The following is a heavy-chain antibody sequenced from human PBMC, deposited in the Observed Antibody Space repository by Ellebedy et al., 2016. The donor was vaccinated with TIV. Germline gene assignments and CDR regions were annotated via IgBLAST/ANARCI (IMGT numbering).Heavy chain of an antibody. CDR2: IVVGSGNT. Sequence: AASVKVYCKTSGFMFTTTAMQWVLHARGQRPEWIGWIVVGSGNTTYAQTFQERVTITRDMSTSTAYMELRSLRSEDTAVYYCAAGGRHYDLLTGYYTLDYWGQGTLVTVSS. V-gene: IGHV1-58*02. J-gene: IGHJ4*02. D-gene: IGHD3-9*01. CDR1: GFMFTTTA. CDR3: AAGGRHYDLLTGYYTLDY.